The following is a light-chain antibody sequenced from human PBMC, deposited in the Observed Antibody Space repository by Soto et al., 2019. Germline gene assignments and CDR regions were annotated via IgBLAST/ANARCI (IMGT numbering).Light chain of an antibody. CDR1: QSVSSS. J-gene: IGKJ1*01. CDR3: QQYNNWPSWT. V-gene: IGKV3-15*01. Sequence: EIVMTQSPATLSVSPGARATLSCRASQSVSSSLAWYQQKPGQAPRLLIYSASTRATGIPARFSGSGSGTEFTLTISSLQSEDYGVYYCQQYNNWPSWTFGQGTKVEIK. CDR2: SAS.